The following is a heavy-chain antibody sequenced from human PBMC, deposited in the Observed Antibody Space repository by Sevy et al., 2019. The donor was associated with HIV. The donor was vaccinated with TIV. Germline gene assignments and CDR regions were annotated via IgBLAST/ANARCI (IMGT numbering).Heavy chain of an antibody. CDR1: GFTFDDYT. V-gene: IGHV3-43*01. Sequence: GSLRLSCAASGFTFDDYTMHWVRQAPGKGLEWVSLISWDGGSTYYADSVKGRFTISRDNSKNSLYLQMNSLRTEDTALYYCAKDLSGSYYNQDYYFDYWGQGTLVTVSS. CDR3: AKDLSGSYYNQDYYFDY. CDR2: ISWDGGST. J-gene: IGHJ4*02. D-gene: IGHD3-10*01.